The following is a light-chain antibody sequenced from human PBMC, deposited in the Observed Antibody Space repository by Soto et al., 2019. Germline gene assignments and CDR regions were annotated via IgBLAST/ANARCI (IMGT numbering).Light chain of an antibody. CDR1: QGIRND. CDR2: AAS. Sequence: AIQMTQSPSSLSASVGDRVTITFRASQGIRNDLGWYQQKPGQAPKLLIFAASSLQVGVPSRFSGSGSGTDFTLTISSLQPEDFATYYCLQNSDYPPTFGPGTKVDIK. V-gene: IGKV1-6*01. CDR3: LQNSDYPPT. J-gene: IGKJ3*01.